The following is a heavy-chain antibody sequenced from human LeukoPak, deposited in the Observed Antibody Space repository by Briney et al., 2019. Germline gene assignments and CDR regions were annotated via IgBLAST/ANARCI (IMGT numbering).Heavy chain of an antibody. D-gene: IGHD6-13*01. CDR3: ARDPSSPIAAAGTLGDY. CDR1: GFTFSSYT. CDR2: IYSGGST. Sequence: GGSLRLSCAASGFTFSSYTMNWVRQAPGKGLEWVSLIYSGGSTYYADSVKGRFTISRDNSKNTLYLQMNSLRAEDTAVYYCARDPSSPIAAAGTLGDYWGQGTLVTVSS. J-gene: IGHJ4*02. V-gene: IGHV3-66*01.